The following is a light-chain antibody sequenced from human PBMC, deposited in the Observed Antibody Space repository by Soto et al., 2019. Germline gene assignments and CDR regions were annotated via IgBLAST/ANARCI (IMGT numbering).Light chain of an antibody. CDR2: GAS. CDR1: QSISTW. CDR3: QQYNSYSGT. J-gene: IGKJ2*01. Sequence: DIQMTQSPSTLSASVGDRVTITCRASQSISTWLAWYQQKPGKAPKLLIYGASSLESGVPSRFSGSGSGTEFTLTISSLQHDDFATYYCQQYNSYSGTFGQGTKLEIK. V-gene: IGKV1-5*01.